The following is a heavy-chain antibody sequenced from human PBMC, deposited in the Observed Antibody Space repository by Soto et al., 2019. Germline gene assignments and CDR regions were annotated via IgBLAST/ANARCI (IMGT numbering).Heavy chain of an antibody. V-gene: IGHV3-9*01. J-gene: IGHJ4*02. CDR1: GFTFDDYA. CDR3: AKDVSGWYDY. CDR2: ISWNSGSL. Sequence: EVQLVESGGGLVQPGRSLRLSCAASGFTFDDYAMHWVRQAPGKGLEWVSGISWNSGSLGYADSVKGRFTISRDNAKNSLYLQMNSLRTEDTALYYCAKDVSGWYDYWGQGTLVTVSS. D-gene: IGHD6-19*01.